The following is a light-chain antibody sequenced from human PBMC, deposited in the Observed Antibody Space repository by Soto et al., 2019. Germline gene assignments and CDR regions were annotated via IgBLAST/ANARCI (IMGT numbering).Light chain of an antibody. CDR3: SSYTTSSPHVI. V-gene: IGLV2-14*01. CDR1: SSDVGGYNY. Sequence: QSALTQPASVSGSPGQSITISCTGTSSDVGGYNYVSWYQQHPGKAPKLMIYDVSNRPSGVSNRFSGSKSGNTASLTISGLQAEXEADYYCSSYTTSSPHVIFGGGTQLTVL. J-gene: IGLJ2*01. CDR2: DVS.